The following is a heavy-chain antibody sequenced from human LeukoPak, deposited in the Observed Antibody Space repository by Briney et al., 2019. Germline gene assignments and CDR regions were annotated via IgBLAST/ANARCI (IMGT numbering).Heavy chain of an antibody. D-gene: IGHD3-16*01. V-gene: IGHV3-30*18. CDR3: AKKYPGGLIEPPDY. Sequence: GGSLRLSCEASGFTFSSYPMHWDRQAPGKGLEWVAVISSDGDNKDYADSLKGRFTISRDNSKNTLYLQMNSLRTDDTAMYYCAKKYPGGLIEPPDYWGQGTLVTVSS. CDR2: ISSDGDNK. J-gene: IGHJ4*02. CDR1: GFTFSSYP.